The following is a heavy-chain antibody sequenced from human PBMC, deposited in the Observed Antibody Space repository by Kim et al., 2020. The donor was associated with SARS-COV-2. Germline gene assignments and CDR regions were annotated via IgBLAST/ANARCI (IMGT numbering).Heavy chain of an antibody. CDR3: ARVRIVVVPADAKYDY. Sequence: GGSLRLSCAASGFTFSDYYMSWIRQAPGKGLEWVSYISSSSSYTNYADSVKGRFTISRDNAKNSLYLQMNSLRAEDTAVYYCARVRIVVVPADAKYDYWGQGTLVTVSS. CDR1: GFTFSDYY. J-gene: IGHJ4*02. D-gene: IGHD2-2*01. V-gene: IGHV3-11*06. CDR2: ISSSSSYT.